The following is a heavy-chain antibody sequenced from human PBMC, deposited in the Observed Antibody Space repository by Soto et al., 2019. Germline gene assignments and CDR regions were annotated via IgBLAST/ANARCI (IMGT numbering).Heavy chain of an antibody. J-gene: IGHJ4*02. CDR3: ARDRGDRSGYLFDY. D-gene: IGHD3-22*01. Sequence: EVRLVESGGGLVQPGGSLRLSCTASGFTVSSNSMNWVRQAPGKGLEWVSVIYSDDNTYYADSVKGRLTIFRDISKNTVYLHMNRLRVEDTAVYFCARDRGDRSGYLFDYWGQGNLVTVSS. CDR1: GFTVSSNS. V-gene: IGHV3-66*01. CDR2: IYSDDNT.